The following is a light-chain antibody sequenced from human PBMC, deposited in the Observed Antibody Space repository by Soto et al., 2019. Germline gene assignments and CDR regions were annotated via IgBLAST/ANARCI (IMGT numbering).Light chain of an antibody. V-gene: IGKV1-5*01. CDR1: QTISSW. Sequence: DIQMTQSPATLSWSVGERVTITCRASQTISSWLAWYQQKPGKAPKLLIYAASSLQSGVPSRFSGSGSGTDFTLTISSLQPDDLATYYCQQYNNYFWAFGQGTKVDIK. CDR3: QQYNNYFWA. J-gene: IGKJ1*01. CDR2: AAS.